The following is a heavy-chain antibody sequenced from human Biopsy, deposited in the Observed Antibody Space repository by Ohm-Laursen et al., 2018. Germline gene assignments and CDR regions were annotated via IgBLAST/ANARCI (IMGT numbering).Heavy chain of an antibody. D-gene: IGHD5-24*01. CDR2: IYFTGRT. J-gene: IGHJ2*01. CDR3: ASAGYNPDWNFDL. CDR1: GGSMTGYE. V-gene: IGHV4-59*12. Sequence: SETLSLTCSVSGGSMTGYEWSWIRLAPGKGLEWIGYIYFTGRTSYNPSLKSRVTMSVNTPKKQFSLRLSSVTAADTAVYYCASAGYNPDWNFDLWGRGTRVTVSS.